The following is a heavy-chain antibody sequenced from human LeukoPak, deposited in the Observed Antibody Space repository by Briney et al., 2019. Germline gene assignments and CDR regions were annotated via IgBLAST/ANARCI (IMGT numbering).Heavy chain of an antibody. V-gene: IGHV3-11*06. CDR3: GRDWGDSYSSGDY. J-gene: IGHJ4*02. Sequence: KPGGSLRLSCAASGFTFSNYYMSWIRQAPGKGLEWVSYISTSSSYTNYADSVKGRFTISRDNAKNSLYLQMNSLRAEDTAVYYCGRDWGDSYSSGDYWGQGTLVTVSS. CDR2: ISTSSSYT. CDR1: GFTFSNYY. D-gene: IGHD6-19*01.